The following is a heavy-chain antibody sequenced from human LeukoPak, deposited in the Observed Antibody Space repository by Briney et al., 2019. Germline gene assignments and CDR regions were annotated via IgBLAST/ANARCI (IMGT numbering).Heavy chain of an antibody. J-gene: IGHJ4*02. V-gene: IGHV3-49*03. CDR1: GFTFGDYA. Sequence: GGSLRLSCTASGFTFGDYAMNWFRQAPGKGLEWVGFIRNKVYGGTTEYAASVKGRFNISRDDSKSIAYPQMNSLKIEDTAVYYCTRDPHYYDRSGYYYVFDYWGQGTLVIVSS. CDR3: TRDPHYYDRSGYYYVFDY. CDR2: IRNKVYGGTT. D-gene: IGHD3-22*01.